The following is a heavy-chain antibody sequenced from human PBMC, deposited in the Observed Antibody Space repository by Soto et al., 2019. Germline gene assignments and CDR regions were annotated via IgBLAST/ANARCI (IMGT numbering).Heavy chain of an antibody. CDR1: GYSFNHYW. D-gene: IGHD1-7*01. CDR2: IYPGDSDT. CDR3: ARPQEVTGNTLDY. V-gene: IGHV5-51*01. J-gene: IGHJ4*02. Sequence: GESLKISCTGSGYSFNHYWIGWVRQKPGKGLEWMGLIYPGDSDTKYIPAFEGQVTLSADKSINTAYLQWGSLKASDTAMYYCARPQEVTGNTLDYWGQGTPVTVSS.